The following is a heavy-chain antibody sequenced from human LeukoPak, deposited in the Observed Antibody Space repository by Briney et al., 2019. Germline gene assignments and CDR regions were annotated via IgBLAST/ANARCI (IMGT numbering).Heavy chain of an antibody. V-gene: IGHV3-21*01. CDR1: GFTFSSYG. D-gene: IGHD2-2*02. J-gene: IGHJ6*02. CDR2: ISSSSSYI. Sequence: GGSLRLSCAASGFTFSSYGMHWVRQAPGKGLEWVSSISSSSSYIYYADSVKGRFTISRDNAKNSLYLQMNSLRAEDTAVYYCARSLQAVYCSSTSCYKPYYYGMDVWGQGTTVTVSS. CDR3: ARSLQAVYCSSTSCYKPYYYGMDV.